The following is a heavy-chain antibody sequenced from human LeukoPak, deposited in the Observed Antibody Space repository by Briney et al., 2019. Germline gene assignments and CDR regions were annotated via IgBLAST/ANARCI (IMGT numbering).Heavy chain of an antibody. V-gene: IGHV4-61*02. Sequence: SETLSLTXTVSGGSISSGSYYWNWIRQPAGKGLEWIGRFYNSGSTNFNPSLKSRVTISADTSKNQFSLKVRSVTAADTAVYYCARGDLKSDWFDPWGQGTLVTVSS. D-gene: IGHD3-3*01. CDR1: GGSISSGSYY. J-gene: IGHJ5*02. CDR2: FYNSGST. CDR3: ARGDLKSDWFDP.